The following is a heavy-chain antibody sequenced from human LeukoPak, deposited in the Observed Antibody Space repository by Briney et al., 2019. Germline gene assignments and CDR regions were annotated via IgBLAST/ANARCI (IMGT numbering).Heavy chain of an antibody. CDR3: ARYSGSYWGIFDY. D-gene: IGHD1-26*01. CDR2: IYSGGST. V-gene: IGHV3-53*01. CDR1: GFTVSSNY. Sequence: GGSLRLSCAASGFTVSSNYMSWVRQAPGKGLEWVSVIYSGGSTYYADSVKGRFTISRDNSKNTLYLQMNSLRAEDTAVYYCARYSGSYWGIFDYWGQGTLVTVSS. J-gene: IGHJ4*02.